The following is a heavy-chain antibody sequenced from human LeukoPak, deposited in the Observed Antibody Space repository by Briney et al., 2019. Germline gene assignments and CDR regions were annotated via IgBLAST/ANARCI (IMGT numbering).Heavy chain of an antibody. V-gene: IGHV1-69*13. J-gene: IGHJ4*02. Sequence: ASVMDSCKASGGTFSSYAISWVRQATGQGLEWMGGIIPIFGTANYAQKFQGRVTITADESTSTAYMELSSLRSEDTAVYYCARAKEVAYSGSYSAPHLDHWGQGTLVTVSS. CDR3: ARAKEVAYSGSYSAPHLDH. D-gene: IGHD1-26*01. CDR2: IIPIFGTA. CDR1: GGTFSSYA.